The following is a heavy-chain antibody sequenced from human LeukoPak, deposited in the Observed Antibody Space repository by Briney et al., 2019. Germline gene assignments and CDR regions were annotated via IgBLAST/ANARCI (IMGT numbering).Heavy chain of an antibody. D-gene: IGHD2-2*01. CDR2: INHSGST. CDR3: ASTERCSTTCPLDY. Sequence: SQTLSLTCAVYGGSFRGYYWSWIRQPPGKGLEWIGEINHSGSTNYNPSLKSRVTISLDTSMKKFSLKLNSVTAADTAVYYCASTERCSTTCPLDYWGQGTLVTVSS. CDR1: GGSFRGYY. V-gene: IGHV4-34*01. J-gene: IGHJ4*02.